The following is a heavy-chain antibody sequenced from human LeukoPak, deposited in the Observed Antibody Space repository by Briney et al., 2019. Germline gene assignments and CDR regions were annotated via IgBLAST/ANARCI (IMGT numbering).Heavy chain of an antibody. CDR1: GYTFTCYY. CDR3: ARVDRGDQTTVTPYDAFDI. D-gene: IGHD4-17*01. V-gene: IGHV1-2*02. J-gene: IGHJ3*02. Sequence: ASVTVSCKSSGYTFTCYYMHWVRQAPGQGLEWMGWINPNSGGTNYAQKFQGGVTITRDTSISTAYMELSRLRSDDTAVYYCARVDRGDQTTVTPYDAFDIWGQGTMVTVSS. CDR2: INPNSGGT.